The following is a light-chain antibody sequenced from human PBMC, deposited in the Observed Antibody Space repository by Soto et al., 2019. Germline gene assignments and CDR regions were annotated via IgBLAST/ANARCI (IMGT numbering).Light chain of an antibody. J-gene: IGKJ1*01. CDR2: GAS. Sequence: EIVMTQSPATLSVSPGERATLSCRASQSVSSSYLAWYQQKPGQAPRLLIYGASTRATSFPARFSGSGSGTDFTLTISSLQSEDFAVYYCQQYNNWPWTFGQGTKV. CDR3: QQYNNWPWT. V-gene: IGKV3-15*01. CDR1: QSVSSSY.